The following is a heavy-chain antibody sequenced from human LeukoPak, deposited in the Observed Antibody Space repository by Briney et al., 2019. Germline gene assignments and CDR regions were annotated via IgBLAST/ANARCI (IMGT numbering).Heavy chain of an antibody. J-gene: IGHJ2*01. Sequence: PGGSLRLSCVASGFTFSSYGMHWVRQAPGKGLEWVAFIRYDGSNKYYADSVKGRFTISRDNSKNTLYLQMNSLRAEDTAVYYCAKGPYSSGYWYFDLWGRGTLVTVSS. CDR1: GFTFSSYG. CDR3: AKGPYSSGYWYFDL. CDR2: IRYDGSNK. D-gene: IGHD6-19*01. V-gene: IGHV3-30*02.